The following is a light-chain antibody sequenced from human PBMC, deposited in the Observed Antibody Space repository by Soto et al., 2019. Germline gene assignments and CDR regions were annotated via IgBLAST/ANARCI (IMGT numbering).Light chain of an antibody. J-gene: IGLJ1*01. Sequence: QSALTQPASVSGSPGQSITISCTGTSSDVGGYKYVSWYQHHPGKGPKLMLYDVRNRPSGVSNRFSGSKSGNTASLTISGLQAEDEADYYCSSYTSSTTYVFGTGTKLTVL. CDR2: DVR. V-gene: IGLV2-14*01. CDR1: SSDVGGYKY. CDR3: SSYTSSTTYV.